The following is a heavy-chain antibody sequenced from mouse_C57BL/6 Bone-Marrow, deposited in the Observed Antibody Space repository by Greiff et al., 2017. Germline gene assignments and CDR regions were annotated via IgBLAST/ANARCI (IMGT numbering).Heavy chain of an antibody. CDR3: ARNSNVFMDY. CDR1: GYTFTSYW. D-gene: IGHD2-5*01. Sequence: VQLQQPGAELVKPGASVKLSYKASGYTFTSYWMHWVKQRPGRGLEWIGRIDPNSGGTKYNEKFKSKATLTVDKPSSTAYMPRSSLTSEDSAVYYCARNSNVFMDYWGQGTSVTVSS. CDR2: IDPNSGGT. J-gene: IGHJ4*01. V-gene: IGHV1-72*01.